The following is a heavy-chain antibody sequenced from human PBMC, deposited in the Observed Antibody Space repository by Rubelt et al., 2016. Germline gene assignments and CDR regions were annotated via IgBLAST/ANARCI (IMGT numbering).Heavy chain of an antibody. CDR2: IYYSGST. Sequence: QLQLQESGPGLVKPSETLSLTCTVSGGSISSSSYYWGWIRQPPGKGLEWIGSIYYSGSTYYNPSLKSRVTISVDTSKNQFSLKLSSVTAADTAVYYCARESLQYYYDSSGYYGYWGQGTLVTVSS. D-gene: IGHD3-22*01. CDR1: GGSISSSSYY. CDR3: ARESLQYYYDSSGYYGY. V-gene: IGHV4-39*07. J-gene: IGHJ4*02.